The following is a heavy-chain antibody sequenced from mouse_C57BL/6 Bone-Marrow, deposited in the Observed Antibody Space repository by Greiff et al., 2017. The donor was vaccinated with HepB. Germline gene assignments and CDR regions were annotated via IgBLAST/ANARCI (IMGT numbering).Heavy chain of an antibody. CDR1: GYAFSSSW. J-gene: IGHJ1*03. CDR3: ARFYDYENFDV. Sequence: VQLQESGPELVKPGASVKISCKASGYAFSSSWMNWVKQRPGKGLEWIGRIYPGDGDTNYNGKFKGKATLTADKSSSTAYMQLSSLTSEDSAVYFCARFYDYENFDVWGTGTTVTVSS. D-gene: IGHD2-4*01. V-gene: IGHV1-82*01. CDR2: IYPGDGDT.